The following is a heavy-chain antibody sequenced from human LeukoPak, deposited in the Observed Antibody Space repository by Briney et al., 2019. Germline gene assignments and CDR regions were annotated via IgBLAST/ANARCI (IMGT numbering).Heavy chain of an antibody. V-gene: IGHV4-39*01. J-gene: IGHJ4*02. CDR1: GGSFRSSSHH. Sequence: SETLSLTCTVSGGSFRSSSHHWCWIRHSPGKGLEWIGAIYYGRTAYYNPSLNSRVTLSVATSTNQFSLQLNSVTAADTAVYYCVRHDGRGGNTMGALDSWGQGSLVTVSS. CDR2: IYYGRTA. D-gene: IGHD3-3*01. CDR3: VRHDGRGGNTMGALDS.